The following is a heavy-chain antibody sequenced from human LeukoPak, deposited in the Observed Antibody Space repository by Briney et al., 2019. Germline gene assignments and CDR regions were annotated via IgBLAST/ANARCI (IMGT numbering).Heavy chain of an antibody. D-gene: IGHD4/OR15-4a*01. Sequence: GGSLRLSCAVSGFTFSGFGMNWVRQAPGKGLEWVSFIYSDNTHYSDSVKGRFTISRDNSKNTLYLQMNSLRAEDTAVYYCARRAGAYSHPYDYWGQGTLVTVSS. CDR3: ARRAGAYSHPYDY. CDR2: IYSDNT. V-gene: IGHV3-53*01. CDR1: GFTFSGFG. J-gene: IGHJ4*02.